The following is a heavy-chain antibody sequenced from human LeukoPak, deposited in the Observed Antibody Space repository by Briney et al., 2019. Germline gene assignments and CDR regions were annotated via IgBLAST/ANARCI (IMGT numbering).Heavy chain of an antibody. CDR1: GYTFTSYG. V-gene: IGHV1-18*01. J-gene: IGHJ4*02. CDR2: ISPYNGNT. CDR3: ARDRLRYFDWLSLPFDY. Sequence: DSVKVSCKASGYTFTSYGISWVRQAPGQGLEWMGWISPYNGNTNYAQMLQGRVTMTTDASTSTAYMELRSLRSDDTAVYYCARDRLRYFDWLSLPFDYWGQGTLVTISS. D-gene: IGHD3-9*01.